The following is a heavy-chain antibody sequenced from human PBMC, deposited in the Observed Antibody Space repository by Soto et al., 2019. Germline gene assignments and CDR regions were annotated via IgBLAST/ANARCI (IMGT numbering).Heavy chain of an antibody. CDR3: SRAPPWWYCDL. CDR1: GYTFTSYA. Sequence: QVQLVQSGAEEKKPGASVKVSCKASGYTFTSYAMHWVRQAPGQRLEWMGWINAGNGNTKYSQKFQGRETITRDTSVGKDYMELSCVSSDDTAVYYCSRAPPWWYCDLWGRGTLVTVSS. CDR2: INAGNGNT. J-gene: IGHJ2*01. V-gene: IGHV1-3*05.